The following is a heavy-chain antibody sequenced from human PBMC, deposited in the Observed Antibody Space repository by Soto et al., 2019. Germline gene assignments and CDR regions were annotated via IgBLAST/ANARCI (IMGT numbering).Heavy chain of an antibody. J-gene: IGHJ4*02. Sequence: PGGSMRLSCAAAGFNFSSYAMSWVRKDPGKGLEWVSAISGSGGSTYYADSVKGRFTISRDNSKNTLYLQMNSLRAEDTAVYYCAKDEYSSSGLFDYWGQGTLVTVSS. CDR3: AKDEYSSSGLFDY. CDR2: ISGSGGST. D-gene: IGHD6-6*01. V-gene: IGHV3-23*01. CDR1: GFNFSSYA.